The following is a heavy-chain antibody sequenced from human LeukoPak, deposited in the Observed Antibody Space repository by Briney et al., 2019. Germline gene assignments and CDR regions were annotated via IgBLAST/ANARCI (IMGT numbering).Heavy chain of an antibody. CDR3: ARGFWRDYYTNKSDRYGLDV. V-gene: IGHV1-69*13. J-gene: IGHJ6*02. CDR2: IIPIFGTV. Sequence: SVKVSCKASGGTFSSYAISWVRRAPGQGLEWMGGIIPIFGTVNYAQKFQGRVTITADESTSTAYMELSSLRSEDTAVYYCARGFWRDYYTNKSDRYGLDVWGRGTTVTVSS. D-gene: IGHD3-3*01. CDR1: GGTFSSYA.